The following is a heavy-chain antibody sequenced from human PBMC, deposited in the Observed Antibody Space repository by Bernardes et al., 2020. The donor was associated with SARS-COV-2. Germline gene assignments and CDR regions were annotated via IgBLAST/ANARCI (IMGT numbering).Heavy chain of an antibody. J-gene: IGHJ4*02. CDR2: ITSDETTT. CDR3: ARGGDFDN. CDR1: GFTFSTYG. Sequence: SLRLSCEVSGFTFSTYGLNWVRQAPGTGLEWLSLITSDETTTFYADSVKGRFTISRDNSKNMVYLQMTSLRPEDTAIYYCARGGDFDNWGQGTLVTVSS. D-gene: IGHD3-10*01. V-gene: IGHV3-30*03.